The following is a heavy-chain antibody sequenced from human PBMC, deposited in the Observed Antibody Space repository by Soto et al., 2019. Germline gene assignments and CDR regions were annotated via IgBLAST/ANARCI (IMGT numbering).Heavy chain of an antibody. CDR2: RSHSGTA. D-gene: IGHD7-27*01. Sequence: QVRLQESGPGLVKTSQTLSXXCXXXXXXXXXXXXXXXXIRQHPGKGLEWIGFRSHSGTAYYNPSLXXXXXXSXDXSXXXXXXXXXXXXAADTAMXXCGRINWAWAFDTWGRGTMVFVSS. V-gene: IGHV4-31*04. J-gene: IGHJ3*02. CDR1: XXXXXXXXXX. CDR3: GRINWAWAFDT.